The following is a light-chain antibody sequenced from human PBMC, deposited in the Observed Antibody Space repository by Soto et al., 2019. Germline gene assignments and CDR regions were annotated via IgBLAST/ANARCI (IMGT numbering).Light chain of an antibody. Sequence: QSALTQPRSVSGSPGQSVTISCTGTNSDIGNYNYVSWYQQHPGKAPKVMIYDVSKRPSGVPDRFSGSKSGNTASLTVSGLQAEDEADYYCSSYAGRDSWRFGGGTQLTVL. V-gene: IGLV2-11*01. CDR3: SSYAGRDSWR. CDR1: NSDIGNYNY. CDR2: DVS. J-gene: IGLJ3*02.